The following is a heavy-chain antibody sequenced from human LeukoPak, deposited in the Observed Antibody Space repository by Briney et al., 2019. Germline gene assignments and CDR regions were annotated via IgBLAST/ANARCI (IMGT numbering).Heavy chain of an antibody. V-gene: IGHV3-9*01. CDR2: ISWNSGSI. CDR3: ALGATYYYGSGSYSPGYFDY. Sequence: PGGSLRLSCAASGFIFSSYAMSWVRQAPGKGLEWVSGISWNSGSIGYADSVKGRFTISRDNAKNSLYLQMNSLRAEDTALYYCALGATYYYGSGSYSPGYFDYWGQGTLVTVSS. J-gene: IGHJ4*02. D-gene: IGHD3-10*01. CDR1: GFIFSSYA.